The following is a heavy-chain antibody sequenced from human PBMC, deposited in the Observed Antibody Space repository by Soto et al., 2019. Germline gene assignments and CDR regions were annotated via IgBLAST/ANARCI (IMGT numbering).Heavy chain of an antibody. CDR3: AKRRGDGYFDL. CDR1: GFTFSNFV. V-gene: IGHV3-23*01. J-gene: IGHJ2*01. CDR2: IGGTSGST. Sequence: EVQLLESGGGLVQPGGSLRLTCAASGFTFSNFVMGWVRRAPGKGLEWVSAIGGTSGSTYYADSMKGRFTISRDNSKNTLFLHMNSLRADDTALYYCAKRRGDGYFDLWGRGTLVTVSS. D-gene: IGHD7-27*01.